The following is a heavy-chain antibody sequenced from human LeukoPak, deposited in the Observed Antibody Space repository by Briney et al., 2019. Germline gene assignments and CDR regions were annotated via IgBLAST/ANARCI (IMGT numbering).Heavy chain of an antibody. Sequence: EWMGIINPSGGSTSYAQKFQGRVTMTRDTSTSTVYMELSSLRSEDTAVYYCARDSSGYFDYWGQGTLVTVSS. J-gene: IGHJ4*02. D-gene: IGHD6-19*01. V-gene: IGHV1-46*01. CDR2: INPSGGST. CDR3: ARDSSGYFDY.